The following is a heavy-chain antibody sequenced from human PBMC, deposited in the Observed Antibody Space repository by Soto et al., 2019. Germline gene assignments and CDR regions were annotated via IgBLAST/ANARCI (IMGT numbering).Heavy chain of an antibody. D-gene: IGHD3-10*02. J-gene: IGHJ6*02. CDR3: ARDYVMDV. CDR2: ISTTSTYI. Sequence: EVQLVESGGGLVKPGGSLRLSCAASGFTFSGDAMNWVRQSPGKGLEWVSSISTTSTYIYYAYSVKGRFTISRDNANNSLHLQMNDLRAEDTAVYYCARDYVMDVWGQGTTVTVSS. CDR1: GFTFSGDA. V-gene: IGHV3-21*01.